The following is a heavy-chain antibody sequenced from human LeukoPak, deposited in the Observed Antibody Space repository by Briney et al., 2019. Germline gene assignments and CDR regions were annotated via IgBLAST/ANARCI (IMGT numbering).Heavy chain of an antibody. J-gene: IGHJ3*02. V-gene: IGHV3-23*01. D-gene: IGHD1-7*01. CDR2: IHGGADIP. Sequence: PGGSLRLSCTASGFTFSHYDMAWVRQAPGKGLEWVSSIHGGADIPSYADSVKGRFTISRDNYKNTLFLEMNSLGGEDTAVYYCGRDPNGNYIGAFEMWGPGTKVTVSS. CDR1: GFTFSHYD. CDR3: GRDPNGNYIGAFEM.